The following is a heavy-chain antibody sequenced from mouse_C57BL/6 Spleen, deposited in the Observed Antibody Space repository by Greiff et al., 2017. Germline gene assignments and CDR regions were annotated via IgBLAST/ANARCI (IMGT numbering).Heavy chain of an antibody. V-gene: IGHV1-74*01. CDR2: IHPYDGDT. CDR1: GYTFTGYC. D-gene: IGHD1-1*01. Sequence: VQLQQSGAELVKPGASVKVSCKASGYTFTGYCMHWVKQRHGQGLEWIGRIHPYDGDTNYNQKFKGKATLTVDKSSSTAYIQLNSLTSEDSAVYYCAIICKITTLVNYWRQGTTLTVSS. J-gene: IGHJ2*01. CDR3: AIICKITTLVNY.